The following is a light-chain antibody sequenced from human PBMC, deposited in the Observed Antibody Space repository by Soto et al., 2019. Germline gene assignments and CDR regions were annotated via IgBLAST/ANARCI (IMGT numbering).Light chain of an antibody. CDR1: SSDVGAYNY. CDR3: TSYSSSSPVL. J-gene: IGLJ2*01. Sequence: QSVLTQPASVSGYLGQSITISCTGTSSDVGAYNYVSWYQQHPDKAPKLLIFEVTNRPSGVSGRVSGSKSGITASLSISGLQPEDEADYYCTSYSSSSPVLFGGGTKLTV. CDR2: EVT. V-gene: IGLV2-14*01.